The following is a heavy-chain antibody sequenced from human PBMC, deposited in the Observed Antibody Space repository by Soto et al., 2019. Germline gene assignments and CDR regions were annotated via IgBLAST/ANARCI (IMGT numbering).Heavy chain of an antibody. CDR3: TVWIEGACY. CDR1: GFTFNDHY. V-gene: IGHV3-72*01. J-gene: IGHJ4*02. CDR2: SKNRGQGFTI. D-gene: IGHD3-16*01. Sequence: HLVASGGGLVQPGGSLRLSCAASGFTFNDHYMDWVRQAPGKGLEWVARSKNRGQGFTIEYAASLKGRFTISRDDSANSLYLQRNSLETDDTAVYYCTVWIEGACYWGRGILVTVSS.